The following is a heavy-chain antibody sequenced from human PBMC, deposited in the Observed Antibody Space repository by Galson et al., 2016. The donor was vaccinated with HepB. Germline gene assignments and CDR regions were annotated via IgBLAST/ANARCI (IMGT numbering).Heavy chain of an antibody. CDR1: AYSFAHHW. V-gene: IGHV5-51*03. CDR3: ARVRAYDSVGFLGMDV. J-gene: IGHJ6*02. CDR2: IYPGDSDT. Sequence: QSGAEVKKPGESLRISCKGSAYSFAHHWIAWVRQTPGKGLEWMGIIYPGDSDTRYSPSFPGQATISADKSSNTAYLQWSSLKASDTAIYYCARVRAYDSVGFLGMDVWGQGTRVTVSS. D-gene: IGHD3-16*01.